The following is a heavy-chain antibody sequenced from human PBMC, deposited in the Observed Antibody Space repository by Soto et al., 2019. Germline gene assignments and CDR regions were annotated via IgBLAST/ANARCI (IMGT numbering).Heavy chain of an antibody. CDR3: AREGGSHEPDYFDY. J-gene: IGHJ4*02. CDR2: IYHSGST. Sequence: PSETLSLTCAVSGYSFSSGYYWGWIRQPPGKGLEWIGSIYHSGSTYYNPSLKSRVTISVDTSKNQFSLKLSSVTAADTAVYYCAREGGSHEPDYFDYWGQGTLVTVSS. CDR1: GYSFSSGYY. D-gene: IGHD3-16*01. V-gene: IGHV4-38-2*02.